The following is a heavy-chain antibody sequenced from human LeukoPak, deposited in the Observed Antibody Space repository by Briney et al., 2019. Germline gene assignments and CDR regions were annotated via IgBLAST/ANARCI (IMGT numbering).Heavy chain of an antibody. CDR3: ARDPYGSGSYYNSLFEY. V-gene: IGHV1-18*01. D-gene: IGHD3-10*01. J-gene: IGHJ4*02. CDR1: GGTFSSYA. Sequence: ASVKVFCKASGGTFSSYAISWVRQAPGQGLEWMGGISAYNGNTNYAQKPQGRVTMTTDTSTSTAYMELRSLRSDDTAVCYCARDPYGSGSYYNSLFEYWGQGTLVTVSS. CDR2: ISAYNGNT.